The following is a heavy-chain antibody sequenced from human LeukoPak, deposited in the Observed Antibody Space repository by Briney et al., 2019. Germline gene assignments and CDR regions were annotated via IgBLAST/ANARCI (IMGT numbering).Heavy chain of an antibody. Sequence: GGSLRLSCAASGFTFSDYDMHWVRQATGKGLEWVSAIGTAGDTYYTGSVKGRFTISRDNAKNSLYLQMNSLRAEDTAVYYCARDRPFDYWGQGTLVTVSS. CDR2: IGTAGDT. CDR3: ARDRPFDY. J-gene: IGHJ4*02. CDR1: GFTFSDYD. V-gene: IGHV3-13*01.